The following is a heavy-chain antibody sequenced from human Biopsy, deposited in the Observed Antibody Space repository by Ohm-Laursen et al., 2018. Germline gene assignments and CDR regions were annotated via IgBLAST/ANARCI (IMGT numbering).Heavy chain of an antibody. CDR2: INPNSGNA. D-gene: IGHD3-9*01. V-gene: IGHV1-2*02. CDR3: ARVPAYPSIDGYYGLDL. Sequence: SSVKVSCKASGYTFAGYYLHWVRQAPGHGLEWMGWINPNSGNANYAQSFQGRLTVTRDTPISTAYMELTSLTFDDTAIYYCARVPAYPSIDGYYGLDLWGQGTTVIVSS. J-gene: IGHJ6*02. CDR1: GYTFAGYY.